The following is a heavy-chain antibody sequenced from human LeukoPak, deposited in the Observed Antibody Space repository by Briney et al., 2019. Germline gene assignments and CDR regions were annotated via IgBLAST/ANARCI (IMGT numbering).Heavy chain of an antibody. CDR1: GFTFSDHA. Sequence: GGSLRLSCTASGFTFSDHAMSWVRQAPGKGLEWVGFIRSKTYGGTTEYAPSVKGRFTISRADSISIAYLQLNSLKTEDTAVHYCTRGPTQLRLYYGMDAWGQGTTVIVSS. CDR3: TRGPTQLRLYYGMDA. CDR2: IRSKTYGGTT. J-gene: IGHJ6*02. V-gene: IGHV3-49*04. D-gene: IGHD3-10*01.